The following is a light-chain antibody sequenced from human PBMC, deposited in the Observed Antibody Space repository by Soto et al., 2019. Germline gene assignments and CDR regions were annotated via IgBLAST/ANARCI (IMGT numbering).Light chain of an antibody. CDR2: ANG. CDR3: QSYDRSLSGYV. J-gene: IGLJ1*01. CDR1: SSNIGAGYD. Sequence: MTQPPSVSVAPGQMVSISCTGSSSNIGAGYDVHWYQQLPGTAPKLLIYANGNRPSGVPDRFSGSKSGTSASLAITGLQAEDEADYYCQSYDRSLSGYVLGTGTKVTVL. V-gene: IGLV1-40*01.